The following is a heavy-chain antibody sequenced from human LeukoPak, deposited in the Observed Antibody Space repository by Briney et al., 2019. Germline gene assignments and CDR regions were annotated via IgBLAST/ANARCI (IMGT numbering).Heavy chain of an antibody. CDR3: ARDRAPSYYYDSSDYSRLFDY. V-gene: IGHV1-8*03. J-gene: IGHJ4*02. CDR2: MNPNSGNT. CDR1: GYTFTSYD. Sequence: ASVKVSCKASGYTFTSYDINWVRQATGQGLEWMGWMNPNSGNTGYAQKFQGRVTITRNTSISTAYMELSSLRSEDTAVYYCARDRAPSYYYDSSDYSRLFDYWGQGTLVTVSS. D-gene: IGHD3-22*01.